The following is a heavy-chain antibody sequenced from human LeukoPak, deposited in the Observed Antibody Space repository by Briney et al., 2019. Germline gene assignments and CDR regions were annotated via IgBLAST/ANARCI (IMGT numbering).Heavy chain of an antibody. J-gene: IGHJ4*02. CDR1: GGSISSGGYY. V-gene: IGHV4-31*03. CDR2: IYYSGST. Sequence: SETLSLTCSVSGGSISSGGYYWSWIRQHPGKGLEWIGYIYYSGSTYYNPSLKSRVTISVDTSKNQFSLKLSSVTAADTAVYYCARDRGPYSGYDSYYFDYWGQGTLVTVSS. D-gene: IGHD5-12*01. CDR3: ARDRGPYSGYDSYYFDY.